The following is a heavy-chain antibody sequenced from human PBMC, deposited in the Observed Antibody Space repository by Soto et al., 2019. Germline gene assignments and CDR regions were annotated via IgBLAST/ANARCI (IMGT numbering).Heavy chain of an antibody. CDR2: IYYSGST. J-gene: IGHJ6*02. V-gene: IGHV4-59*01. Sequence: SETLSLTCTVSGGSISSYYWSWIRQPPGKGLEWIGYIYYSGSTNYNPSLKSRVTISVDTSKNQFSLKLSSVTAADTAVYYCARDLLLWFGELREMHGMDVWGQGTTVTVSS. CDR3: ARDLLLWFGELREMHGMDV. CDR1: GGSISSYY. D-gene: IGHD3-10*01.